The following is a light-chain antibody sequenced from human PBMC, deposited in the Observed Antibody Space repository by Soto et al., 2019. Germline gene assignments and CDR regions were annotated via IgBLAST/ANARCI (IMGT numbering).Light chain of an antibody. J-gene: IGLJ2*01. CDR3: QSYDNSLSGMV. CDR2: DVS. V-gene: IGLV2-11*01. Sequence: QSALTQPRSVSGSPGQSVTISCTGTSSDVGGYNYVSWYQQHPGKAPKLMIYDVSKRPSGVPDRFSGSKSGTSASLAITGLQAEDEADYYCQSYDNSLSGMVFGGGTKVTVL. CDR1: SSDVGGYNY.